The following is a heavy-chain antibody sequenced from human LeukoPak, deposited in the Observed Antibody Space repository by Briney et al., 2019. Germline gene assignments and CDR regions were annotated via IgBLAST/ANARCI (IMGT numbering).Heavy chain of an antibody. CDR3: ARDSVGDDYGDYDYWYFDL. J-gene: IGHJ2*01. D-gene: IGHD4-17*01. Sequence: PGGSLRLSCAASGFTLSSYAMSWVRQAPGKGLEWVSAISGSGGSTYYADSVKGRFTISRDNSKNTLYLQMNSLRAEDTAVYYCARDSVGDDYGDYDYWYFDLWGRGTLVTVSS. CDR1: GFTLSSYA. CDR2: ISGSGGST. V-gene: IGHV3-23*01.